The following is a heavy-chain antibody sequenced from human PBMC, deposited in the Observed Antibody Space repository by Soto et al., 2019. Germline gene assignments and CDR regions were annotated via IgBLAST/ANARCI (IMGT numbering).Heavy chain of an antibody. Sequence: PSETLSLTCTVSGGSISSSSYYWGWIRQPPGKGLEWIGSIYYSGSTYYNPSLKSRVTISVDTSKNQFSLKLSSVTAAATAVYYCAREKASSGYNAFDIWGQGTMVTVSS. CDR1: GGSISSSSYY. D-gene: IGHD3-22*01. CDR3: AREKASSGYNAFDI. V-gene: IGHV4-39*02. J-gene: IGHJ3*02. CDR2: IYYSGST.